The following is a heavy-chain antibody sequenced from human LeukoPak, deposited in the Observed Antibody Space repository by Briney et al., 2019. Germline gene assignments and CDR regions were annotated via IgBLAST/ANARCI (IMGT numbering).Heavy chain of an antibody. D-gene: IGHD6-19*01. V-gene: IGHV4-34*01. J-gene: IGHJ4*02. CDR1: GGSFSGYY. Sequence: PSETLSLICAVYGGSFSGYYWSWIRQPPGKGLEWIGEINHSGSTNYNPSLKSRVTISVDTSKNQFSLKLSSVTAADTAVYYCSIFIAVAGTGFDYWGQGTLVTVSS. CDR2: INHSGST. CDR3: SIFIAVAGTGFDY.